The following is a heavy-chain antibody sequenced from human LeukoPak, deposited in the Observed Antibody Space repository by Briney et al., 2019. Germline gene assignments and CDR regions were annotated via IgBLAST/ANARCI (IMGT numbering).Heavy chain of an antibody. D-gene: IGHD3-10*01. CDR3: ARHRSAGSGSYYNDAFDI. CDR1: GVSISTTTYY. Sequence: SETLSLTCTVSGVSISTTTYYWGWIRQPPGKGLEWIGSVFYSGSAYYNPSHTSRVTISVDTSKNQFSLRLSSVTAADTAVYYCARHRSAGSGSYYNDAFDIWGQGTMVIVSS. V-gene: IGHV4-39*01. CDR2: VFYSGSA. J-gene: IGHJ3*02.